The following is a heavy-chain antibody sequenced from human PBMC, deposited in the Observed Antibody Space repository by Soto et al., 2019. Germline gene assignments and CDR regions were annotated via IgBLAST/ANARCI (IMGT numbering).Heavy chain of an antibody. CDR2: IYHSGST. D-gene: IGHD6-19*01. Sequence: SETLSLTCAVSSGSISSSNWWSWVRQPPGKGLEWIGEIYHSGSTNYNPSLKSRVTISVDKSKNQFSLKLSSVTAADTAVYYCAREVVAGSGYFDYWGQGTLVTVSS. V-gene: IGHV4-4*02. CDR3: AREVVAGSGYFDY. CDR1: SGSISSSNW. J-gene: IGHJ4*02.